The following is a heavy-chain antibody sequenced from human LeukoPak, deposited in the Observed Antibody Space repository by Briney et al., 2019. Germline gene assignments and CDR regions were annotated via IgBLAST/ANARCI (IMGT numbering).Heavy chain of an antibody. D-gene: IGHD3-22*01. CDR3: ARDEDDSSGYSSSPDY. J-gene: IGHJ4*02. CDR1: GFTFSSYW. CDR2: INSDRSST. Sequence: GGSLRLSCAASGFTFSSYWMHWVRQAPGKGLVWVSRINSDRSSTSYADSVKGRFTISKDNAKNTLYLQMNSLRAEDTAVYYCARDEDDSSGYSSSPDYWGQGTLVTVSS. V-gene: IGHV3-74*01.